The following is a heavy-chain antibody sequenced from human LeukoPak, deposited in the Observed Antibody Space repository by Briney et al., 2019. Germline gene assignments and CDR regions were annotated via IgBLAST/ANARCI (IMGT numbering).Heavy chain of an antibody. CDR2: IISTGGTI. CDR1: GFTFGDYY. V-gene: IGHV3-11*04. J-gene: IGHJ3*02. CDR3: AGYSSGWFGAFHN. D-gene: IGHD6-19*01. Sequence: GGSLRLSCAASGFTFGDYYMSWIRQAPGKGLEWLSYIISTGGTIYYADSVKGRFTISRDNAKNSLYLQMNSLRAEDTAVYYCAGYSSGWFGAFHNWGQGTMVTVSS.